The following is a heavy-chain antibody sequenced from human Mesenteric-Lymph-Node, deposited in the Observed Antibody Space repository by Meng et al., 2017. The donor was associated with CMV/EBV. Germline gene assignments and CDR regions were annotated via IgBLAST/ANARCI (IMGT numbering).Heavy chain of an antibody. Sequence: GESLKISCAASGFTSRNYAMHWVRQAPGKGLAWVAIISNDGSKMYYADSVKGRFTISRDNSNNTVFVQMNGLRPEDTAVYYCAKGPTGDLYYFDYWGQGTLVTVSS. CDR1: GFTSRNYA. CDR2: ISNDGSKM. D-gene: IGHD7-27*01. J-gene: IGHJ4*02. V-gene: IGHV3-30-3*01. CDR3: AKGPTGDLYYFDY.